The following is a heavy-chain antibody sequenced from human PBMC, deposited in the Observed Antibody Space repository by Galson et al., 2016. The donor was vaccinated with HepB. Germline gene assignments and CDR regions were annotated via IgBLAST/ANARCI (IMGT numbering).Heavy chain of an antibody. D-gene: IGHD6-19*01. Sequence: SLRLSCAASGFTFSNYAMNWVRQAPGKGLEWVSDISDSGGATFYADSVKGRFTISRDNSKSTVYLQMTSLRAEDTAIYYCAKSPWSSSGPFDNWGQGTLVTVSS. V-gene: IGHV3-23*01. J-gene: IGHJ4*02. CDR2: ISDSGGAT. CDR3: AKSPWSSSGPFDN. CDR1: GFTFSNYA.